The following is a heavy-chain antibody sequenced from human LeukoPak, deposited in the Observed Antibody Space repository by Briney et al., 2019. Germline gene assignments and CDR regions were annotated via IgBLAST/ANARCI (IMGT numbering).Heavy chain of an antibody. V-gene: IGHV3-30*02. D-gene: IGHD2/OR15-2a*01. CDR1: GFSISTYG. CDR3: AKAFSGGIYGYMDV. CDR2: IWKDGNNR. J-gene: IGHJ6*03. Sequence: GGSLRLSCAASGFSISTYGMHWVRQAPGKGLEWVAFIWKDGNNRNYADSVKGRFTISRDNAKNSLYLQMNSLRAEDMALYYCAKAFSGGIYGYMDVWGKGTTVTVSS.